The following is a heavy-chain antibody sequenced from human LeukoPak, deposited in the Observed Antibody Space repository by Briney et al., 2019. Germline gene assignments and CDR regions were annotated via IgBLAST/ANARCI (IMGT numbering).Heavy chain of an antibody. D-gene: IGHD3-3*01. Sequence: GASVKVSCKASGYTFTGYYMHWVRQAPGQGLEWMGTINPSGGSTSYAQKFQGRVTMTRDTATSTVYMELSSLRSEDTAVCYCARDGLYDFWSGYYTTIEYWGQGTLVTVSS. CDR2: INPSGGST. V-gene: IGHV1-46*03. J-gene: IGHJ4*02. CDR3: ARDGLYDFWSGYYTTIEY. CDR1: GYTFTGYY.